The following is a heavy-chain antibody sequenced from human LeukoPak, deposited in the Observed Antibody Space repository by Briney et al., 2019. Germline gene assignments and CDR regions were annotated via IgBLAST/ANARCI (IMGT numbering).Heavy chain of an antibody. Sequence: SETLSLTCAVYGGSFSGYYWSWLRQPPGKGLEWIGEINHSGSTNYNPSLKSRVTISVDTSKNQSSLKLSSVTAADTAVYYCARNPRYYYGSGSYVDYWGQGTLVTVSS. CDR1: GGSFSGYY. V-gene: IGHV4-34*01. CDR2: INHSGST. CDR3: ARNPRYYYGSGSYVDY. J-gene: IGHJ4*02. D-gene: IGHD3-10*01.